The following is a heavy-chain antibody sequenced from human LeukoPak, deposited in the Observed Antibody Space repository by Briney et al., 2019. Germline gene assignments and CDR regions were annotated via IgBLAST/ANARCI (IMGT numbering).Heavy chain of an antibody. J-gene: IGHJ6*03. V-gene: IGHV4-4*07. CDR3: TRGSIAYYYMDV. CDR1: GGSMSSYY. CDR2: IHTSGST. Sequence: PSETLSLTCTVSGGSMSSYYWSWIRQPAGKGLEWIGRIHTSGSTNYNPSLKSRVTISVDTSKNQFSPKLSSVTAADTAVYYCTRGSIAYYYMDVWGKGTTVTISS. D-gene: IGHD3-22*01.